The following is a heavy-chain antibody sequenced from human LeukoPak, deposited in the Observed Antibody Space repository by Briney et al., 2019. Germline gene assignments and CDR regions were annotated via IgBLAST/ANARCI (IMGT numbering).Heavy chain of an antibody. CDR3: AKSLEIYYDGFCFGY. CDR2: ISSSGDTT. V-gene: IGHV3-23*01. Sequence: GGCLRLSCVASGVTFSSDAMSWVSQAPGKGLEWGSGISSSGDTTYYPDSVKGRLTISRVNSKNTLYLQMNSLRAEDTAVYYCAKSLEIYYDGFCFGYWGQGTSVTVSS. CDR1: GVTFSSDA. J-gene: IGHJ4*02. D-gene: IGHD3-22*01.